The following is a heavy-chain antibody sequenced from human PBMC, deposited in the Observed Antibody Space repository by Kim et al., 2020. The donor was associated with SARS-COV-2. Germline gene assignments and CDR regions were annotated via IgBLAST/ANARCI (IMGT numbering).Heavy chain of an antibody. CDR3: ASDWNDRNYFDY. CDR2: IYSGGST. V-gene: IGHV3-53*01. CDR1: GFTVSSNY. J-gene: IGHJ4*02. D-gene: IGHD1-1*01. Sequence: GGSLRLSCAASGFTVSSNYMSWVRQAPGKGLEWVSVIYSGGSTYYADSVKGRFTISRDNSKNTLYLQMNSLRAEDTAVYYCASDWNDRNYFDYWGQGTLVTVSS.